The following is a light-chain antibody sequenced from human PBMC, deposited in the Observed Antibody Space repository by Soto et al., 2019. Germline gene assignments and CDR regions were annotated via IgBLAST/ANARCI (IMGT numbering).Light chain of an antibody. Sequence: DIVMTQSPLSLPVTPGEPASLFCRAIQSVSSSYLAWYRQKPGQAPRLLINDASNRATGIPARFSGIGSGTAFTLTISSLEPEDFAVYYGQQRSNWPPATFGQGTRLEI. J-gene: IGKJ5*01. CDR3: QQRSNWPPAT. V-gene: IGKV3-11*01. CDR2: DAS. CDR1: QSVSSSY.